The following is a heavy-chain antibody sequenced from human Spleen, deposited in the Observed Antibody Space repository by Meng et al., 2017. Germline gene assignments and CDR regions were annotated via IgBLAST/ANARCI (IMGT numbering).Heavy chain of an antibody. V-gene: IGHV1-18*01. CDR3: ARDQNSSGWF. CDR1: GYTFTSYG. J-gene: IGHJ4*02. D-gene: IGHD6-19*01. CDR2: ISAYNGNT. Sequence: ASVKVSCKASGYTFTSYGISWVRQAPGQGLEWMGWISAYNGNTNYAQKLQGRVTMTRDTSTSTVYMELSSLRSEDTAVYYCARDQNSSGWFWGQGTLVTVSS.